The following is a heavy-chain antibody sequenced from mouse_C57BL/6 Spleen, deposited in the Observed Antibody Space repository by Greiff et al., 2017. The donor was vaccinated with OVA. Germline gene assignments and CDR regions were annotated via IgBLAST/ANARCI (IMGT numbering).Heavy chain of an antibody. CDR1: GYTFTGYW. V-gene: IGHV1-9*01. Sequence: LVKPGASVKLSCKATGYTFTGYWIAWVKQRPGHGLEWIGEILPGSGSTNYNEKFKGKATFTADTSSNTAYMQLSSLTTEDAAIYYCARWDTTVALDYWGQGTTLTVSS. CDR2: ILPGSGST. CDR3: ARWDTTVALDY. J-gene: IGHJ2*01. D-gene: IGHD1-1*01.